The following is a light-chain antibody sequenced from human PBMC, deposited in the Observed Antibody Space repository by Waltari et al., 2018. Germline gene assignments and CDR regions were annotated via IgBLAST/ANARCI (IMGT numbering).Light chain of an antibody. J-gene: IGLJ1*01. CDR3: AAWDDSHYV. CDR1: SSHPGSHS. CDR2: RNN. Sequence: QSVLTQPPSASETPGQTVIISCSGRSSHPGSHSLSWYQQLPGTAPKLLIYRNNQRPSGVPDRFSGSKSGTSASLAISGLRSEDEAVYYCAAWDDSHYVFGTGTKVTVL. V-gene: IGLV1-47*01.